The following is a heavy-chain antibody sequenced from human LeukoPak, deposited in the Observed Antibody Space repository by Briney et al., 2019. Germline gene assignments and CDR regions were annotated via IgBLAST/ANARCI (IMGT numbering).Heavy chain of an antibody. CDR3: AKDGPDYGDYVSYFDY. D-gene: IGHD4-17*01. V-gene: IGHV3-23*01. CDR1: VFTFSSYA. J-gene: IGHJ4*02. Sequence: GGCLRLSCAASVFTFSSYAMSWVRQAPGKGVEWGSAISGSGGSTYYADSVKGRFTISRDNSKNTLYLQMNSLRAEDTAVYYCAKDGPDYGDYVSYFDYWGQGTLVTVSS. CDR2: ISGSGGST.